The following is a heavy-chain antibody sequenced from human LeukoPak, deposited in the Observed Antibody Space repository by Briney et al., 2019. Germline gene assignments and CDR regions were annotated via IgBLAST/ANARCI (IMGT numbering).Heavy chain of an antibody. D-gene: IGHD3-16*01. J-gene: IGHJ4*02. CDR2: ISWNSGRT. Sequence: PGGSLRLSCAASGFTFNDFAMHWVRLTPGKGLEWVSGISWNSGRTAYADSVKGRFTISRDISKNTLYLQMDSLRGDDTAMYYCVRDGGAGSDYWGQGSLVTVSS. V-gene: IGHV3-9*01. CDR1: GFTFNDFA. CDR3: VRDGGAGSDY.